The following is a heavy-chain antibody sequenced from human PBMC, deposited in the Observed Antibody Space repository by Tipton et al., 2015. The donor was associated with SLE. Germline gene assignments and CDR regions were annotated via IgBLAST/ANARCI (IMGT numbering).Heavy chain of an antibody. J-gene: IGHJ3*02. V-gene: IGHV4-34*01. CDR3: ARETGVLDAFDI. Sequence: TLSLTCAVYGGSFSGYYWSWIRQPPGKGLEWIGEINHSGSTNYNPSLKSRVTISLDTSKNQFSLKLNSVTAADTAVYYCARETGVLDAFDIWGQGTMVTVSS. D-gene: IGHD7-27*01. CDR1: GGSFSGYY. CDR2: INHSGST.